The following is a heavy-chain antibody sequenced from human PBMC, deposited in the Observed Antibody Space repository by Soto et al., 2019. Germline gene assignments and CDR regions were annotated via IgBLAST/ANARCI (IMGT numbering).Heavy chain of an antibody. CDR2: IDSDGRST. V-gene: IGHV3-74*01. D-gene: IGHD3-10*01. CDR3: VRDGSGHLPIDY. Sequence: EVQLVESGGDLVQPGGSLRLSCAASGFTFSKYWMHWVRQAPGKGLMWVSRIDSDGRSTSYADSVKGRFTISRDNAKNTLYLQMNSLRAEDTAGYYRVRDGSGHLPIDYWGQGTLVTVSS. J-gene: IGHJ4*02. CDR1: GFTFSKYW.